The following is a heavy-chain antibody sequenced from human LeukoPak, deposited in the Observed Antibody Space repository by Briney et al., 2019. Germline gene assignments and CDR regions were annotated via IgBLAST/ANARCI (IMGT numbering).Heavy chain of an antibody. CDR2: IWFDGSNK. CDR3: VRASGSFDY. Sequence: GGSLRLSCAASGFTFSDYGIHWVRQAPGKGLEWVAVIWFDGSNKYYADSVKGRFTISRDNSKKTLYLQMNSLRVEDTAVYYCVRASGSFDYWGQGTLVTVSS. J-gene: IGHJ4*02. D-gene: IGHD3-10*01. CDR1: GFTFSDYG. V-gene: IGHV3-33*01.